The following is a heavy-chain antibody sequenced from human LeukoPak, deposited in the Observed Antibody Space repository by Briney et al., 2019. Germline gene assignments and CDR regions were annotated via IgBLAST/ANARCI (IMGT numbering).Heavy chain of an antibody. Sequence: GGSLRLSCAASGFTFSSYAMSWVRQAPGKGLEWVSAISGSGGSTYYADSVKGRFTISRDNSKNTMYLQMNSLRGEDTAVYYCAAGIAVATDYWGQGTLVTVSS. D-gene: IGHD6-19*01. CDR3: AAGIAVATDY. J-gene: IGHJ4*02. V-gene: IGHV3-23*01. CDR1: GFTFSSYA. CDR2: ISGSGGST.